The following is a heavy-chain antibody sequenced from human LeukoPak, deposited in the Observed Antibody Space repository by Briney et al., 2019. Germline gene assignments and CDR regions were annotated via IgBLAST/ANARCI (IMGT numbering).Heavy chain of an antibody. V-gene: IGHV3-30-3*01. CDR1: GFTFSSYA. Sequence: GASLRLSCAASGFTFSSYAMHWVRQAPGKGLEWVAVISYDGSNKYYADSVKGRFTISRDNSKNTLYLQMNSLRAEDTAVYYCARLYGGNGYWGQGTLVTVSS. CDR2: ISYDGSNK. D-gene: IGHD4-23*01. J-gene: IGHJ4*02. CDR3: ARLYGGNGY.